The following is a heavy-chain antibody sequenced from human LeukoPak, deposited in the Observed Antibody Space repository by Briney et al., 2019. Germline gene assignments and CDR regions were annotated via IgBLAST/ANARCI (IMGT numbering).Heavy chain of an antibody. CDR2: ISSNGGST. J-gene: IGHJ4*02. D-gene: IGHD3-10*01. CDR3: VKDDSYYYGSGSYPH. Sequence: PGGSLGLSCSASGFTFSSYAMHWVRQAPGKGLEYVSVISSNGGSTYYADSVKGRFTISRDNSKNTLSLQMSSLRVEDTAVYYCVKDDSYYYGSGSYPHWGQGTLVTVSS. CDR1: GFTFSSYA. V-gene: IGHV3-64D*06.